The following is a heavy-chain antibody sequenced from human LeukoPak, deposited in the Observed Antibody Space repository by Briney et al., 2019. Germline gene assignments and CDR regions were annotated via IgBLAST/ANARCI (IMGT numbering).Heavy chain of an antibody. CDR1: GYTFTGYY. Sequence: GASVKVSCKASGYTFTGYYMHWVRQAPGQGLEWMGWINPNSGGTNYAQKFQGRVTMTTDTSTSTAYMELRSLRSDDTAVYYCARDLGYSSSFGYWGQGTLVTVSS. D-gene: IGHD6-6*01. CDR2: INPNSGGT. J-gene: IGHJ4*02. CDR3: ARDLGYSSSFGY. V-gene: IGHV1-2*02.